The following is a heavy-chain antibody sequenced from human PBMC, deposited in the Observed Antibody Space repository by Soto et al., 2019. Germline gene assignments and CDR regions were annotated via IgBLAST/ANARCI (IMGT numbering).Heavy chain of an antibody. D-gene: IGHD4-17*01. V-gene: IGHV4-30-2*01. Sequence: SETLSLTCAVSGGPITSGGYSWSWIRQPPGKGLEWIGYIYHSGGTYYNPSLKSRVTLSIDRTKKQFSLKPKSVTAADTAVYFCARTMTTSGWFDPWGQGTLVTVSS. CDR1: GGPITSGGYS. CDR3: ARTMTTSGWFDP. CDR2: IYHSGGT. J-gene: IGHJ5*02.